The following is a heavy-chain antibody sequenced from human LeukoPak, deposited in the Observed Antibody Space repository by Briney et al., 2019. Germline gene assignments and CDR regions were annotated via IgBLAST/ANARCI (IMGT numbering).Heavy chain of an antibody. CDR3: ARENGYRYDY. D-gene: IGHD5-18*01. J-gene: IGHJ4*02. CDR1: GGSITSYY. V-gene: IGHV4-59*01. CDR2: IYYSGST. Sequence: PSETLSLTCTVSGGSITSYYWTWIRQPPGKGLEWIGSIYYSGSTNYNPSLKSRVTIPVDTSKNQFSLKLSSVTAADTALYYCARENGYRYDYWGQGTLVTVSS.